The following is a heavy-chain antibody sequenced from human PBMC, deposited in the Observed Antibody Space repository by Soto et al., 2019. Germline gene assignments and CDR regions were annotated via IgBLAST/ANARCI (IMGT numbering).Heavy chain of an antibody. Sequence: EVQLLESGGGLVQPGGSLRLSCAASGFTFSNYAVTWVRQAPGKGLEWVSTISGSGGSTYYADSVKGRFTISRDNSKNTLYLQINSLRDEDTAVYYCAKDQGSSWYEIDYWGQGTLVTVSS. CDR3: AKDQGSSWYEIDY. CDR2: ISGSGGST. V-gene: IGHV3-23*01. J-gene: IGHJ4*02. CDR1: GFTFSNYA. D-gene: IGHD6-13*01.